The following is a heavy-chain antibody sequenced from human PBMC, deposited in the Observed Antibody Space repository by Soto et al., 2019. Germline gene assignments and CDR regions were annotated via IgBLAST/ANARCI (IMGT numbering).Heavy chain of an antibody. Sequence: SETLSLTCTVSGGSISSGDYYWSWIRQPPGKGLEWIGYIYYSGSTYYNPSLKSRVTISVDTSKNQFSLKLSSVTAADTAVYYCARDSHVVVTATDAFDIWGQGTMVTVSS. CDR3: ARDSHVVVTATDAFDI. CDR1: GGSISSGDYY. V-gene: IGHV4-30-4*01. CDR2: IYYSGST. J-gene: IGHJ3*02. D-gene: IGHD2-21*02.